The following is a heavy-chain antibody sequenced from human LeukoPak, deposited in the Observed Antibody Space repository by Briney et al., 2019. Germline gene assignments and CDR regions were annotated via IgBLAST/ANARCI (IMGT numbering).Heavy chain of an antibody. D-gene: IGHD3-22*01. Sequence: SETLSLTCTVSGGSVNSGSFYWSWIRQPPGKGLEWIGYIYYSGSTNYNPSLKSRVTISIDTSKNQFSLKLCSVTAADTAVYYCARVPCYYNSSGAYWGQGTLVTVSS. J-gene: IGHJ4*02. CDR1: GGSVNSGSFY. CDR3: ARVPCYYNSSGAY. V-gene: IGHV4-61*01. CDR2: IYYSGST.